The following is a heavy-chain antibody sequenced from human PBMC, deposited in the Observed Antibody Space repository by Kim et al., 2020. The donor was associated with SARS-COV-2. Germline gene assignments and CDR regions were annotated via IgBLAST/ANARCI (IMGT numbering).Heavy chain of an antibody. Sequence: GGSLRLSCAASGFTFSSYSMNWVRQGLGNGLAWVSSISRRRRTIYYADSVKGRFTISRDNAKNSLYLQMNSLRDEDTAVYYCARDEGSGSYFDPWGQGTLVTVSS. CDR1: GFTFSSYS. V-gene: IGHV3-48*02. D-gene: IGHD3-10*01. CDR3: ARDEGSGSYFDP. CDR2: ISRRRRTI. J-gene: IGHJ5*02.